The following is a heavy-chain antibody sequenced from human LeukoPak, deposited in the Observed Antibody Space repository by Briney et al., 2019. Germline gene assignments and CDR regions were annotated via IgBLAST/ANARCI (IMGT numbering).Heavy chain of an antibody. Sequence: ASVKVSCKASGYPFKTYGISWVRQAPGQGLEWMGWISAYNGNTNYAQKLQGRVTMTTDTSTSTAYMELRSLRSDDTAVYYCARGRYYYDSSGYYQYYYYGMDVWGQGTTVTVSS. J-gene: IGHJ6*02. D-gene: IGHD3-22*01. CDR3: ARGRYYYDSSGYYQYYYYGMDV. CDR1: GYPFKTYG. CDR2: ISAYNGNT. V-gene: IGHV1-18*01.